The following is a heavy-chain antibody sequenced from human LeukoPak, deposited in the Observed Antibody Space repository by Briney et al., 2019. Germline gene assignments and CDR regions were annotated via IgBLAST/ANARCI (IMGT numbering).Heavy chain of an antibody. CDR3: ARGRVPPYDY. Sequence: SETLSLTCAVYGGSFSGYYWSWIRQPPGKGLEWIGEINHSGSTNYNPSLKSRVTISVDTSKNQFSLKLSSVTAADTAVYYCARGRVPPYDYWGQGTLVTVSS. D-gene: IGHD2-2*01. V-gene: IGHV4-34*01. CDR2: INHSGST. CDR1: GGSFSGYY. J-gene: IGHJ4*02.